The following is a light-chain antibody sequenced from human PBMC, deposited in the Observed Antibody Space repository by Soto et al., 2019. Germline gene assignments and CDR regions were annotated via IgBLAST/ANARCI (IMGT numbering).Light chain of an antibody. CDR2: AAS. CDR3: QQSYSTPT. Sequence: DIQMTQSPSSLSASVGDRVTITCRASQSISSYLNWYQQKPGKAPKLLIYAASTLQGGVPSRFSASGSGTDFTLTISSLQPEDFASYYCQQSYSTPTFGPGTKVDIK. V-gene: IGKV1-39*01. CDR1: QSISSY. J-gene: IGKJ3*01.